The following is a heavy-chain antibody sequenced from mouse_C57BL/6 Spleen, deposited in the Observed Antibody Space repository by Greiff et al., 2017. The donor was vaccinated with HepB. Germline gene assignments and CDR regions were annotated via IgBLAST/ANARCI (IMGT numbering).Heavy chain of an antibody. V-gene: IGHV1-82*01. CDR1: GYAFSSSW. Sequence: QVQLQQSGPELVKPGASVTISCKASGYAFSSSWMNWVKQRPGKGLEWIGRIYPGDGDTNYNGKFKGKATLTADKSSSTAYMQLSSLTSEDSAVYFCARERDYYDYDGAWFAYWGQGTLVTVSA. CDR3: ARERDYYDYDGAWFAY. J-gene: IGHJ3*01. CDR2: IYPGDGDT. D-gene: IGHD2-4*01.